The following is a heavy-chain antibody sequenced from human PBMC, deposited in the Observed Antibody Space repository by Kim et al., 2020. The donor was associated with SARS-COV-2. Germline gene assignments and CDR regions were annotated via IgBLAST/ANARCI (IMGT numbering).Heavy chain of an antibody. Sequence: SETLSLTCAVYGGSFSGYYWSWIRQPPGKGLEWIGEINHSGSTNYNPSLKSRVTISVDTSKNQFSLKLSSVTAADTAVYYCAGTVTTPLGYWGQGTLVTVSS. J-gene: IGHJ4*02. V-gene: IGHV4-34*01. CDR2: INHSGST. CDR1: GGSFSGYY. D-gene: IGHD4-17*01. CDR3: AGTVTTPLGY.